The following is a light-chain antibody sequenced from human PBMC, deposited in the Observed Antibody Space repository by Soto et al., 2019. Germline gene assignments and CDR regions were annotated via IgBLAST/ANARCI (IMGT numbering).Light chain of an antibody. Sequence: DIQMTQSPSSLSASIGDRVTFTCQASQDIGTFLNWFHQKPGEAPKLLVYDASNLETGVPSRFSGGGAGTHFTFTITILQPEYVATYFCLQYNNLPYTFGRGTKLQIK. V-gene: IGKV1-33*01. CDR3: LQYNNLPYT. CDR2: DAS. CDR1: QDIGTF. J-gene: IGKJ2*01.